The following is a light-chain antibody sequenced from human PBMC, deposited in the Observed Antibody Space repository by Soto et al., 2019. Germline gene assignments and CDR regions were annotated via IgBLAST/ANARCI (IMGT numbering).Light chain of an antibody. Sequence: DIQMTQSPSTLSGSVGDRVTITCRARQTISSWLAWYQQKPGKAPKLLIYKASTLKSGVPSRFSGSGSGTEFTLTISSLQPDDFATYYCQHYNSYSEAFGQGTEVDLK. CDR3: QHYNSYSEA. CDR2: KAS. J-gene: IGKJ1*01. V-gene: IGKV1-5*03. CDR1: QTISSW.